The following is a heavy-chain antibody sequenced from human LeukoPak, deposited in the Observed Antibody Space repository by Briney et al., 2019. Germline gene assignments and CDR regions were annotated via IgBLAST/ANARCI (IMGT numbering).Heavy chain of an antibody. CDR2: IYGTGTI. J-gene: IGHJ5*02. CDR3: TRDSGTTGEVKFDP. Sequence: PSETLSLTCSVSGGSISSYYWSWIRQPPGKGLEWIGRIYGTGTITYNPSLQSRVTMSVDTSKNEFSLKMSSVTAADTAVYYCTRDSGTTGEVKFDPWGQGTLVAVSS. CDR1: GGSISSYY. D-gene: IGHD3-10*01. V-gene: IGHV4-4*07.